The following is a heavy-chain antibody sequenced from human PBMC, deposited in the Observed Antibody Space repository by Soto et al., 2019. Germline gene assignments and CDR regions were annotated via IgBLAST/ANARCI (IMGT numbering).Heavy chain of an antibody. D-gene: IGHD2-2*01. J-gene: IGHJ5*02. CDR1: GVSISTYS. CDR3: ARVPDR. V-gene: IGHV4-30-2*01. CDR2: IYHSGST. Sequence: SETLSLTCTVPGVSISTYSWSWIRQPPGKGLEWIGYIYHSGSTYYNPSLKSRVTISVDRSKNQFSLKLSSVTAADTAVYYCARVPDRWGQGTLVTVSS.